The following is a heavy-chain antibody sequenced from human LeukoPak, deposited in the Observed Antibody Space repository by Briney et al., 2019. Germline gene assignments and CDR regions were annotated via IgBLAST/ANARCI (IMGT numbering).Heavy chain of an antibody. Sequence: GGSLRLSCAASGFTFSTYWMMWVRQAPGKGLEWVANIKPDGSQKFCVDSVKGRFTISRDNAKNSLYLQMNSLGAEDTAVYYCARDSGNFFVDFWGQGTLVTVSA. CDR3: ARDSGNFFVDF. CDR1: GFTFSTYW. CDR2: IKPDGSQK. V-gene: IGHV3-7*01. J-gene: IGHJ4*02. D-gene: IGHD1-7*01.